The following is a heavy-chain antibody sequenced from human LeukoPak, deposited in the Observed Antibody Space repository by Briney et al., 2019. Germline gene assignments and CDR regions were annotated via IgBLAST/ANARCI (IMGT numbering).Heavy chain of an antibody. Sequence: SETLSLTCTVSGGSISSYYWSWIRQPPGKGLEWIGYIYYSGSTNYNPSLKSRVTISVATSKNQFSLKLSSVTAADTAVYYCARDHGRYGDYRPGFDPWGQGTLVTVSS. D-gene: IGHD4-17*01. CDR1: GGSISSYY. CDR3: ARDHGRYGDYRPGFDP. J-gene: IGHJ5*02. V-gene: IGHV4-59*01. CDR2: IYYSGST.